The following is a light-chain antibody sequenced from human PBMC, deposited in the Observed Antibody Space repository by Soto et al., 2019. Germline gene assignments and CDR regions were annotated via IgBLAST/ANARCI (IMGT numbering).Light chain of an antibody. Sequence: QSVLTQPPSASGSPRQPVTISCTGTGTDIGSYNYVSWYQQYPGKAPKLIIYEVDKRPSGVPDRFSGSKSGNTASLTVSGLQAEDEADYYCCAYAGSKGIFGTGTQLTVL. CDR1: GTDIGSYNY. J-gene: IGLJ1*01. CDR2: EVD. V-gene: IGLV2-8*01. CDR3: CAYAGSKGI.